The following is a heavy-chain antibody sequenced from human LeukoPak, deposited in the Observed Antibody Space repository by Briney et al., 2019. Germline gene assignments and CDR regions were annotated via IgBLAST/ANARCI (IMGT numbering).Heavy chain of an antibody. V-gene: IGHV3-74*01. CDR2: INSGGSST. J-gene: IGHJ4*02. CDR3: ASGPSPYGSDY. D-gene: IGHD3-10*01. Sequence: GGSLRLSCAASGFTFSNYWMRWVRIPQGKGLVWVSRINSGGSSTAHADSVKGRFTISRDNAKNTLYLQMNSLRAEHTAVYYCASGPSPYGSDYWGQGTLVTVSS. CDR1: GFTFSNYW.